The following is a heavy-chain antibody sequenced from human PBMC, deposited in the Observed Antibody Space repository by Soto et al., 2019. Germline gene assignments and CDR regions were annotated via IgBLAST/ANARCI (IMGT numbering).Heavy chain of an antibody. CDR1: GYTFSVYH. J-gene: IGHJ6*02. D-gene: IGHD4-4*01. CDR3: AKELQRGMDV. V-gene: IGHV1-2*02. CDR2: VHPNSGGT. Sequence: GASVKVSCKASGYTFSVYHMHWVRQAPGQGLEWMGWVHPNSGGTNYAQSFEGRVTMTRDTSINTAYMELSRLTPDDTAVYYCAKELQRGMDVWGQGTTVTVS.